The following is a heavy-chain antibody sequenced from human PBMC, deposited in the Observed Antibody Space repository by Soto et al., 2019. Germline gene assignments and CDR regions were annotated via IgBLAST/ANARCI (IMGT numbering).Heavy chain of an antibody. CDR1: GGTFSSYA. J-gene: IGHJ2*01. CDR3: ARRGQWLVRHGWYFDL. D-gene: IGHD6-19*01. Sequence: QVQLVQSGAEVKKPGSSVKVSCKASGGTFSSYAISWVRQAPGQGLERMGGMIPIFGTANYARKFQGRIRVTAEESTSTAYMELSSLRSEDTAVYYCARRGQWLVRHGWYFDLWGRGTLVTVSS. V-gene: IGHV1-69*01. CDR2: MIPIFGTA.